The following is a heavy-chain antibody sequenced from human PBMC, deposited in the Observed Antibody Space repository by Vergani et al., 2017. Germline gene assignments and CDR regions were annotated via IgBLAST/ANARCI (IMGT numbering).Heavy chain of an antibody. CDR1: GGSFSGYY. V-gene: IGHV4-34*01. Sequence: QVQLQQWGAGLLKPSETLSLTCAVYGGSFSGYYWSWIRQPPGKGLEWIGEINHSGSTKYNASLKSRVTISVDTSKNQFSLKLSSVTAADTAVYYCASFSGYYYGSGPLDAFDIWGQGTMVTVSS. CDR2: INHSGST. J-gene: IGHJ3*02. D-gene: IGHD3-10*01. CDR3: ASFSGYYYGSGPLDAFDI.